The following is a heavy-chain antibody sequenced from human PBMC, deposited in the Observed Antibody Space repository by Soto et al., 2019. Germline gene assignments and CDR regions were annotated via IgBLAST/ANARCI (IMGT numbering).Heavy chain of an antibody. CDR3: AKDWWYCRGGNCYGMYYFDY. Sequence: EVQLLESGGGLVQPGGSLRLSCAASGFTFSSYAMSWVRQAPGKGLEWVSAISGSGGSTYYADSVKGRFTISRDNSKNTLYLQMNSRRAEDTAVYYCAKDWWYCRGGNCYGMYYFDYWGQGTLVTVSS. CDR1: GFTFSSYA. J-gene: IGHJ4*02. D-gene: IGHD2-15*01. V-gene: IGHV3-23*01. CDR2: ISGSGGST.